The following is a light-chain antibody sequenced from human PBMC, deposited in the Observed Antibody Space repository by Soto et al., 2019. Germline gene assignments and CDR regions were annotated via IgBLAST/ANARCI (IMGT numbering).Light chain of an antibody. CDR3: QHRSNWPGT. Sequence: EIVMTQSPATLSVSPGERATLSCRASQSVFTYLAWYQQKPGQAPRLLIYDASDRATGIPARFTGSGSGTDFTLTISSLEPEDSAVYYCQHRSNWPGTFGQGTKVDIK. CDR1: QSVFTY. V-gene: IGKV3-11*01. J-gene: IGKJ1*01. CDR2: DAS.